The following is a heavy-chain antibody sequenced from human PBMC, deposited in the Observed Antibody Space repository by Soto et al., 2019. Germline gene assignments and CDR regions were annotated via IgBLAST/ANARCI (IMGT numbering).Heavy chain of an antibody. CDR3: ARGSMVRGAPTGY. Sequence: SETLSLTCAVYGGSFSGYYWSWIRQPPGKGLEWIGEINHSGSTNYNPSLKSRVTISVDTSKNQFSLKLSSVTAADTAVYYCARGSMVRGAPTGYWGQGTLVTV. V-gene: IGHV4-34*01. D-gene: IGHD3-10*01. CDR1: GGSFSGYY. J-gene: IGHJ4*02. CDR2: INHSGST.